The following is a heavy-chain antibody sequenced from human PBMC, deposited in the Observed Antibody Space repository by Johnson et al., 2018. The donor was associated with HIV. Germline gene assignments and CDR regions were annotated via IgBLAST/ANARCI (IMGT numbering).Heavy chain of an antibody. D-gene: IGHD6-13*01. Sequence: EVQLVESGGGLIQPGGSLRLSCAASGFTVSDYYMNWVRQAPGKGLEWVSVIYSGGSTYYADSVRGRFTISRDNSRNTLYLQMSSLRAEDTAMYYCARDGESQQLPLGDAFDVWGQGTMVTVSS. CDR1: GFTVSDYY. V-gene: IGHV3-53*01. CDR2: IYSGGST. CDR3: ARDGESQQLPLGDAFDV. J-gene: IGHJ3*01.